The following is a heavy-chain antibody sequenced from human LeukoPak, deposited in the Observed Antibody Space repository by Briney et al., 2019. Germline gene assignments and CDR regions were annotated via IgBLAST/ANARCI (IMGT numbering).Heavy chain of an antibody. J-gene: IGHJ5*02. V-gene: IGHV4-59*01. D-gene: IGHD4-17*01. CDR3: ARSYGDLSNCFDP. CDR2: IYYSGST. Sequence: TSETLSLTCTVSGGSISSYYWSWIRQPPGKGLEWIGYIYYSGSTNYNPSLKSRVTISVDTSKNQFSLKLSSVTAADTAVYYCARSYGDLSNCFDPGGRGPLVTVSS. CDR1: GGSISSYY.